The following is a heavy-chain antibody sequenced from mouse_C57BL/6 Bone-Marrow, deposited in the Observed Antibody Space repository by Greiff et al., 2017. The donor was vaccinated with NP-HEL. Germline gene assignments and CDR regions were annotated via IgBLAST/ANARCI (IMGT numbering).Heavy chain of an antibody. CDR2: IDPENGDT. CDR1: GFNIKDDY. V-gene: IGHV14-4*01. CDR3: TPNREDY. Sequence: EVQLQQSGAELVRPGASVKLSCTASGFNIKDDYMHWVKQRPEQGLEWIGWIDPENGDTEYASKFQGKAPITADTSSHTAYLQLSRLTSEDTAVSYCTPNREDYWGQGTTLTGSS. D-gene: IGHD4-1*01. J-gene: IGHJ2*01.